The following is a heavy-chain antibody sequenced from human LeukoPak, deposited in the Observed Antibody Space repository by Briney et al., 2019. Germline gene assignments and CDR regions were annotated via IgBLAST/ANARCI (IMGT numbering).Heavy chain of an antibody. V-gene: IGHV4-31*03. CDR1: GGSISSGGYY. CDR3: ARLTYYYDSSGFSPSWGYFDY. J-gene: IGHJ4*02. Sequence: PSETLSLTCTVSGGSISSGGYYWSWIRQHPGKGLEWIGYIYYSGSTYYSPSLKSRVTISVDTSKNQFSLKLSSVTAADTAVYYCARLTYYYDSSGFSPSWGYFDYWGQGTLVTVSS. CDR2: IYYSGST. D-gene: IGHD3-22*01.